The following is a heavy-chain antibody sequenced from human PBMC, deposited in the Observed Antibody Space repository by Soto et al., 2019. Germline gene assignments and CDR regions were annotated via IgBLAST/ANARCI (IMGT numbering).Heavy chain of an antibody. D-gene: IGHD2-2*01. CDR2: IIPIFGTA. CDR3: ARHVPAAGYYYGMDV. CDR1: GCTFSSYA. J-gene: IGHJ6*02. V-gene: IGHV1-69*12. Sequence: QVQLVQSGAEVKKPGSSVKVSCKASGCTFSSYAISWVRQAPGQGLEWMGGIIPIFGTADYAQKFQGRVTINADESTSTAYMEMSSLRSEDTAVYYCARHVPAAGYYYGMDVWGQGTTFTVSS.